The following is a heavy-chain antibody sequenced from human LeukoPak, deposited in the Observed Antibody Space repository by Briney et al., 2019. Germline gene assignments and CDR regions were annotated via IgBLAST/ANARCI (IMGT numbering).Heavy chain of an antibody. CDR1: GYTFTSYY. V-gene: IGHV1-69*13. CDR3: AREALGSGSYSY. CDR2: IIPIFGTA. D-gene: IGHD3-10*01. J-gene: IGHJ4*02. Sequence: SVKVSCKASGYTFTSYYMHWVRQAPGQGLEWMGGIIPIFGTANYAQKFQGRVTITADESTSTAYMELSSLRSEDTAVYYCAREALGSGSYSYWGQGTLVTVSS.